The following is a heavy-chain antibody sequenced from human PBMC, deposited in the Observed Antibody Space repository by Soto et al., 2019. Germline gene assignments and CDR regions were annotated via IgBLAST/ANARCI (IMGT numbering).Heavy chain of an antibody. CDR3: ASKPPGRDGYAP. D-gene: IGHD5-12*01. J-gene: IGHJ5*02. Sequence: PSETLSLTCSVSVGSISSGGYYWSWIRQHPGKGLEWIGYIYYSGSTYYNPSLKSRVTISVDTSKNQFSLKLSSVTAADTAVYYCASKPPGRDGYAPWGQGTLVTVSS. V-gene: IGHV4-31*03. CDR1: VGSISSGGYY. CDR2: IYYSGST.